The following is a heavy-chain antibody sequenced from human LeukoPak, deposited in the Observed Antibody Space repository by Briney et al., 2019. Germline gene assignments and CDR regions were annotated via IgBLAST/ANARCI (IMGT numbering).Heavy chain of an antibody. Sequence: SETLSLTCTVSGGSISRSFYYWGWIRQSPGKGLEWIGSIYYSDSGKMYYNPSLKSRVTLSVDKSKNQFSLRLSSVTAADTAVYYCATTFNWAFDDWGQGTLVTVSS. CDR3: ATTFNWAFDD. CDR2: IYYSDSGKM. V-gene: IGHV4-39*07. J-gene: IGHJ4*02. D-gene: IGHD7-27*01. CDR1: GGSISRSFYY.